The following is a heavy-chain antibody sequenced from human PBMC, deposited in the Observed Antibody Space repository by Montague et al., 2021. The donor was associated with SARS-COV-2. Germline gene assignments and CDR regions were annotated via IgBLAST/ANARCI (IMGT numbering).Heavy chain of an antibody. CDR3: ARAQYTFFIAPRFYGLDV. D-gene: IGHD1-1*01. J-gene: IGHJ6*02. V-gene: IGHV4-34*01. CDR2: VRYSGST. CDR1: GDSFSGYY. Sequence: SETLSLTCDVYGDSFSGYYWSWIRQSPGEGLEWIGYVRYSGSTSYTPSLKTRVTLSLDTPKNHFSLKLRSVTAADTAMYYCARAQYTFFIAPRFYGLDVWGLGAPVTVSS.